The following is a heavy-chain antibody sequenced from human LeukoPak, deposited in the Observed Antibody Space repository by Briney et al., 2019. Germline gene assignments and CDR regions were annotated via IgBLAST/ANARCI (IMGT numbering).Heavy chain of an antibody. CDR3: ARQSLVDTAMGFLDY. D-gene: IGHD5-18*01. V-gene: IGHV4-39*01. CDR1: GGSISSSSYY. CDR2: IYYSGST. J-gene: IGHJ4*02. Sequence: PSETLSLTCTVSGGSISSSSYYRGWIRQPPGKGLEWIGSIYYSGSTYYNPSLKSRVTISVDTSKNQFSLKLSSVTAADTAVYYCARQSLVDTAMGFLDYWGQGTLVTVSS.